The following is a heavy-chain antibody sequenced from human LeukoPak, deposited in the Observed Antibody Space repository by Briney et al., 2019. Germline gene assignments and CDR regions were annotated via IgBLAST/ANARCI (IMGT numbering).Heavy chain of an antibody. D-gene: IGHD2-2*01. J-gene: IGHJ4*02. V-gene: IGHV1-2*02. CDR2: INPNSGGT. CDR3: ARVSGIVVEPPGH. CDR1: GYTFTGYY. Sequence: ASVKVSCKASGYTFTGYYMHWVRQAPGQGLEWMGWINPNSGGTNYAQKFQGRVTMTRDTSISTACMELSRLRSDDTAVYYCARVSGIVVEPPGHWGQGTLVTVSS.